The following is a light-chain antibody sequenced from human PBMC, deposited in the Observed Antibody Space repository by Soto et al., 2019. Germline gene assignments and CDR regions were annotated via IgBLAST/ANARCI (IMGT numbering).Light chain of an antibody. V-gene: IGLV2-14*01. Sequence: QSALTQPASVSGSPGQSVTISCSGSSSDVGAYNYVSWYQRHPGKAPKLMIYDVTNRPSGVSNRFSGSKSGNTASLTISGLQAEDEADYFCSSYTSSYTVVFGGGTNLTVL. CDR3: SSYTSSYTVV. J-gene: IGLJ3*02. CDR2: DVT. CDR1: SSDVGAYNY.